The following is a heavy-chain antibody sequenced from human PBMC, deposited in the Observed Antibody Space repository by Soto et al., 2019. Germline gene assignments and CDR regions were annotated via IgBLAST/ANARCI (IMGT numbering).Heavy chain of an antibody. CDR2: VYYLGST. J-gene: IGHJ4*02. CDR3: ARDGYDGSGSPYPAY. V-gene: IGHV4-59*01. CDR1: GGPMSGYF. Sequence: PSETLSLTCTVSGGPMSGYFWSWIRQSPGKGLEWIGYVYYLGSTDYNPSLKSRVTISVDTSKRQFSLNLSSVTVADTAVYYCARDGYDGSGSPYPAYWGPGIQVTVSS. D-gene: IGHD3-10*01.